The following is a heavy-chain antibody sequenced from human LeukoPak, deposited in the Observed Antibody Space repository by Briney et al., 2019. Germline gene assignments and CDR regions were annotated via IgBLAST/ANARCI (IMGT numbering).Heavy chain of an antibody. Sequence: GGSLRLSCAASGFTFSSYEMNWVRQAPGKGLEWVSYISSSGSTIYYADSVKGRFTISRDNAKNSLYLQMNSLRAEDTAVYYCAKPPVYCSGGSCYSPFDYWGQGTLVTVSS. CDR1: GFTFSSYE. V-gene: IGHV3-48*03. J-gene: IGHJ4*02. CDR2: ISSSGSTI. D-gene: IGHD2-15*01. CDR3: AKPPVYCSGGSCYSPFDY.